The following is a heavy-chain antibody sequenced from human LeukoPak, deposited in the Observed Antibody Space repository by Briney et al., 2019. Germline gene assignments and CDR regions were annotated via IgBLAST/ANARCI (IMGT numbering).Heavy chain of an antibody. CDR1: GYSFTSNY. CDR3: ARDGDGGNSSFDY. V-gene: IGHV1-46*01. CDR2: INPSGGST. D-gene: IGHD4-23*01. Sequence: ASVKVSCKASGYSFTSNYIHWVRQAPGQGLEWMGIINPSGGSTSYAQKFQGRVTMTRDTSTSTVYMELSSLRSEDTAVYYCARDGDGGNSSFDYWGQGTLVTVSS. J-gene: IGHJ4*02.